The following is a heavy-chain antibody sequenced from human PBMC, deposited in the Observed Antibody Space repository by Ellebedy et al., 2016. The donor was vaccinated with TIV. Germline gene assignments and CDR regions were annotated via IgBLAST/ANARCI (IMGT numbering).Heavy chain of an antibody. D-gene: IGHD4-17*01. J-gene: IGHJ5*02. V-gene: IGHV3-7*01. Sequence: GESLKISCAASGFSFRNYWMGWVRQAPGKGLEWVTNIYQDGSEKYYVDSVKGRLPISRDNAKNSLYVPLNSLRVEDTAVYYCARRGSYGDYAVQVNNWFDRWGQGTLVTV. CDR2: IYQDGSEK. CDR3: ARRGSYGDYAVQVNNWFDR. CDR1: GFSFRNYW.